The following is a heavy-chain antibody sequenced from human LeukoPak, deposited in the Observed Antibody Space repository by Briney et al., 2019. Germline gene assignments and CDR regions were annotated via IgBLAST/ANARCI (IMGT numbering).Heavy chain of an antibody. CDR2: IFPDGSHT. J-gene: IGHJ3*02. CDR1: GFRFTDQW. CDR3: AIHVIVVTTVPDAFDI. Sequence: GESLKISCKTSGFRFTDQWIGWVRQVPGRGLEWMGIIFPDGSHTVYSPSFHGRITISADRYTSTAYLHWSSLRASDTAMYYCAIHVIVVTTVPDAFDIRGQGTMVTVSS. D-gene: IGHD2-21*02. V-gene: IGHV5-51*01.